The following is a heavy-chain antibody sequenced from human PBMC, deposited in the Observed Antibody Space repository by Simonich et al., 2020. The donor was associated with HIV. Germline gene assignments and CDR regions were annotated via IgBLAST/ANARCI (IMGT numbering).Heavy chain of an antibody. CDR3: ATVFEYSSSDGNWFDP. Sequence: EVQLVQSGAEVKKPGATVKISCKVSGNTFPDYYIHWVQQAPGEGLEWSGLVGPEDGETIYAEKVKGRVTITADTSTDTAYMELISLRSEDTAVYYCATVFEYSSSDGNWFDPWGQGTLVTVSS. CDR1: GNTFPDYY. J-gene: IGHJ5*02. CDR2: VGPEDGET. D-gene: IGHD6-6*01. V-gene: IGHV1-69-2*01.